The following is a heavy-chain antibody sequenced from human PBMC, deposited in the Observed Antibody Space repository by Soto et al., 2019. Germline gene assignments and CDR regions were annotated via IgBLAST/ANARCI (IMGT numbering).Heavy chain of an antibody. J-gene: IGHJ6*03. D-gene: IGHD4-4*01. V-gene: IGHV1-8*01. CDR1: GYTFTSYD. Sequence: QVQLVQSGAEVKKPGASVKVSCKASGYTFTSYDINWVRQATGQGLEWMGWMNPNSGNTGYAQKFQGRLTMTRNTSISTAYMELSSLRSEDTAVYYCASGVRPADIYSNYGGYYYYMDVWGKGTTVTVSS. CDR3: ASGVRPADIYSNYGGYYYYMDV. CDR2: MNPNSGNT.